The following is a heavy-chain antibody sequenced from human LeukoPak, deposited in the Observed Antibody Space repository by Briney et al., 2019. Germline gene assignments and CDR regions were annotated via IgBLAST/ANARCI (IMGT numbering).Heavy chain of an antibody. D-gene: IGHD6-13*01. J-gene: IGHJ5*02. V-gene: IGHV4-39*02. CDR3: ASHLRYSSGWYNWFDP. CDR1: GGSIGRRNYY. Sequence: PSETLSLTCNVYGGSIGRRNYYWGWIRQPPGKGLEWIGSVYYSGTTHYNSSLKSRVSISVDTSKNHFSLKLNSVTAADTAMYYCASHLRYSSGWYNWFDPWGQGAPVTVSS. CDR2: VYYSGTT.